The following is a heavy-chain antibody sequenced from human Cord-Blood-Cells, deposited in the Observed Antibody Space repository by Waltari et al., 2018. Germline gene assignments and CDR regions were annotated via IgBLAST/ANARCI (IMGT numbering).Heavy chain of an antibody. CDR3: ATRGGYYYDSSGSPGAFDI. CDR1: GYTLTELS. V-gene: IGHV1-24*01. Sequence: QVQLVQSGAEVKKPGASVKVSCKVSGYTLTELSMHWVRQAPGKGLEWMGGFDPEDGETIYAQKFQGRVTMTEDTSTDTAYMELSSLGSEDTAVYYCATRGGYYYDSSGSPGAFDIWGQGTMVTVSS. J-gene: IGHJ3*02. CDR2: FDPEDGET. D-gene: IGHD3-22*01.